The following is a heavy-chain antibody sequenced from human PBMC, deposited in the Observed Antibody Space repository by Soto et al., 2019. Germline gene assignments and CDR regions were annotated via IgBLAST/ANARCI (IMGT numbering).Heavy chain of an antibody. CDR3: ARGVTAGVDY. J-gene: IGHJ4*02. Sequence: SVKVSCKASGYSFTSLDINWVRQTAGQGLEWMGWMEPSSGKTGYAQKFHDRVTMTSDTSINTAYMELTTLTSDDTAFYYCARGVTAGVDYWGQGTLVTVSS. CDR1: GYSFTSLD. CDR2: MEPSSGKT. D-gene: IGHD1-26*01. V-gene: IGHV1-8*01.